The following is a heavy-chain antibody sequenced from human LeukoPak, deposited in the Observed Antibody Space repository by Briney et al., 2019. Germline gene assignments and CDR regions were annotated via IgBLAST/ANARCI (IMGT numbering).Heavy chain of an antibody. CDR1: GFSFTNYG. V-gene: IGHV1-18*01. Sequence: ASVKVSCKASGFSFTNYGFSWVRQAPGQGLEWMAWISVHNGNTNYAQNFQGRVTLTTDTSTSTVYMELRSLRSDDTAVYYCARDGRGDVRYLNYWGQGTLVTVSS. CDR3: ARDGRGDVRYLNY. J-gene: IGHJ4*02. D-gene: IGHD3-9*01. CDR2: ISVHNGNT.